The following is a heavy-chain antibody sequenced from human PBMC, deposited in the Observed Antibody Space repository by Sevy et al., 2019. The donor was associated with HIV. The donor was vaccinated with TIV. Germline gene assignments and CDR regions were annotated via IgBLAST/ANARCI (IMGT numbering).Heavy chain of an antibody. CDR1: GFTFTLYA. J-gene: IGHJ4*02. D-gene: IGHD2-21*02. Sequence: GGSLRLSCAASGFTFTLYAIHWVRLAPGKGLEWVALISYSGTNKYYADSVKGRFTISRDDSKNTAYLQMNNLRTDDTAVYYCARVAVDYCTDDCYHRFDYWGQGTQVTVSS. V-gene: IGHV3-30-3*01. CDR2: ISYSGTNK. CDR3: ARVAVDYCTDDCYHRFDY.